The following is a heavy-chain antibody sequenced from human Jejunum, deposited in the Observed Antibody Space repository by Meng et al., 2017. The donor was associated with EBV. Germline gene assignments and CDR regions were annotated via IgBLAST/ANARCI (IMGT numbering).Heavy chain of an antibody. J-gene: IGHJ4*01. V-gene: IGHV1-18*01. Sequence: VQCVRSWVVVKKRRASVKCYFMTSGNTLTRYGSRWVRQAHGHGTEWMGWVTGYNGNTNYAPRLQGRVTMTTDLSTSTAYMELRSLRSDAPAVYYCARDSIGYNANDKVSYYWGKGTLVTVSS. CDR2: VTGYNGNT. CDR1: GNTLTRYG. CDR3: ARDSIGYNANDKVSYY. D-gene: IGHD5-12*01.